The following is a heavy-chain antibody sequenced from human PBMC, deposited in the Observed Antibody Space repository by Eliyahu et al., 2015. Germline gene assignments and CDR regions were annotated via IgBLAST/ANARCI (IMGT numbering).Heavy chain of an antibody. Sequence: QVQLQESGPGLVKPSETLSLTCPVSGGSINNYCWSWIRQPPGKGLEWIGYMYYSGSTNYNPSPKSRVTISVDTSKNRFSLKLISVTAADTAVYYCARDFGNGSPPYNAFDIWGQGTMVTVSS. CDR1: GGSINNYC. J-gene: IGHJ3*02. CDR2: MYYSGST. D-gene: IGHD1-26*01. V-gene: IGHV4-59*01. CDR3: ARDFGNGSPPYNAFDI.